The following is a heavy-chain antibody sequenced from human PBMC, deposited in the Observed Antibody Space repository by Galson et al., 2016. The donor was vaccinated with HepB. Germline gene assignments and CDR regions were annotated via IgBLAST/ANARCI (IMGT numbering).Heavy chain of an antibody. V-gene: IGHV3-33*01. D-gene: IGHD3-3*01. Sequence: SLRLSCAASGFTFSTYGTHWVRQAPGKGLEWVAVIWYDGSNKYYADSVKGRFTIYRDNSKNTLYLQMNSLRAEDTAVYYCAGAGRFLEWLLYVGGDAFDIWGQGTMVTVSS. CDR2: IWYDGSNK. CDR1: GFTFSTYG. J-gene: IGHJ3*02. CDR3: AGAGRFLEWLLYVGGDAFDI.